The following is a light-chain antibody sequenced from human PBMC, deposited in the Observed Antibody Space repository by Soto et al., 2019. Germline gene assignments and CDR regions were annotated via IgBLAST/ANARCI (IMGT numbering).Light chain of an antibody. CDR3: AAWDDSLNGVV. V-gene: IGLV1-44*01. CDR1: SSNIGSNI. Sequence: QSVLAQPPSASGTPGQRVTISCSGSSSNIGSNIVNWYQQLPGTAPNLLIYSNDQRPSGVPDRFSGSKSGTSASLAINGLQSEDEADYYCAAWDDSLNGVVFGGGTKLTV. CDR2: SND. J-gene: IGLJ2*01.